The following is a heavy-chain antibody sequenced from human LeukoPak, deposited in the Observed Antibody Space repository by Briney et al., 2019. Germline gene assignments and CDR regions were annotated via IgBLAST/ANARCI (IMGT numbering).Heavy chain of an antibody. CDR3: ARETVGYSYGNYYYYYMDV. D-gene: IGHD5-18*01. Sequence: GASVKVSCKASGYTFTGYYMHWVRQAPGQGLEWMGWINPNSGGTNYAQKFQGRVTMTRDTSISTAYMELSRLRSDDTAVYYCARETVGYSYGNYYYYYMDVWGKGTTVTISS. CDR1: GYTFTGYY. J-gene: IGHJ6*03. V-gene: IGHV1-2*02. CDR2: INPNSGGT.